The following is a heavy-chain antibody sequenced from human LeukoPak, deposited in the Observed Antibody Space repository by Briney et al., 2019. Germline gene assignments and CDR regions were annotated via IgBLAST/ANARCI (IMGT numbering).Heavy chain of an antibody. V-gene: IGHV3-30*04. CDR1: GFTFSSYA. Sequence: GSLRLSCAASGFTFSSYAMHWVRQAPGKGLEWVAVISYDGSNKYYADSVKGRFTISRDNSKNTLYLQMNSLRAEDTAVYYCARGGARWLQSIDYWGQGTLVTVSS. J-gene: IGHJ4*02. CDR3: ARGGARWLQSIDY. CDR2: ISYDGSNK. D-gene: IGHD5-24*01.